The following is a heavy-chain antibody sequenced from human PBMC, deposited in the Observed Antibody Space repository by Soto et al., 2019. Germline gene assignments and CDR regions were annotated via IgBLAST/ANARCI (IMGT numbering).Heavy chain of an antibody. CDR2: ISYDGSNK. CDR3: AKDWTAADTEEY. V-gene: IGHV3-30*18. D-gene: IGHD6-13*01. J-gene: IGHJ4*02. Sequence: QVQLVESGGGVVQPGRSLRLSCAASGFTSSTYGMPWVRRAPGKGLEWVAVISYDGSNKYYADSVKGRFTISRDNSKNTLYLQMNSLRAEDTAVYYCAKDWTAADTEEYWGQGTLVTVSS. CDR1: GFTSSTYG.